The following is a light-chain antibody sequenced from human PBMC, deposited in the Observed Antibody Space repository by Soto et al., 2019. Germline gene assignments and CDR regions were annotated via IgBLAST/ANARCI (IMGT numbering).Light chain of an antibody. Sequence: EIVMTQSPATLSVSPGERATLSCRASQSVSINLAWYQQKPGQAPRLLIYGVSTRATGIRARFSGSGYGTEFTLTISSLQSEDVALYFCQQYNTWCTFGPGTKVEI. CDR3: QQYNTWCT. CDR2: GVS. CDR1: QSVSIN. J-gene: IGKJ1*01. V-gene: IGKV3-15*01.